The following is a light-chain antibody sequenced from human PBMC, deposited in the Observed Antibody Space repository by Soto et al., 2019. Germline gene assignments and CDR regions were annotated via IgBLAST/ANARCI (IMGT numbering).Light chain of an antibody. CDR1: QSVSSIY. V-gene: IGKV3-20*01. J-gene: IGKJ4*01. Sequence: ELVLTQSPGTLSLSPGERATLSCRASQSVSSIYLAWYQQKPGQAPRLLVYDVSTRATGIPDRFSGSGSGTAFTLTISSLEPEDFAVYYCQQYITSPPRLTFGGGTKVEIK. CDR3: QQYITSPPRLT. CDR2: DVS.